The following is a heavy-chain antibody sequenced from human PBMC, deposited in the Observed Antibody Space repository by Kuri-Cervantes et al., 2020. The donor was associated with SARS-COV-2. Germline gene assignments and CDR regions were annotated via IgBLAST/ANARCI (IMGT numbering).Heavy chain of an antibody. Sequence: ASVKVSCKVSGYTLTELSMHWVRQAPGKGLEWMGGFDPEDGETIYAQKFQGRVTMTEDTSTDTAYMELSSLRSEDTAVYYCARFIRSSSWSVQDYWGQGTLVTVSS. CDR1: GYTLTELS. V-gene: IGHV1-24*01. CDR3: ARFIRSSSWSVQDY. CDR2: FDPEDGET. D-gene: IGHD6-13*01. J-gene: IGHJ4*02.